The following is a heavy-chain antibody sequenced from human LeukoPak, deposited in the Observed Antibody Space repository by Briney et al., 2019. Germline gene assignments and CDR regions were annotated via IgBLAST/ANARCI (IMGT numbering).Heavy chain of an antibody. J-gene: IGHJ4*02. CDR2: INPNSGGT. V-gene: IGHV1-2*02. CDR3: ARFSGVGRNFDY. D-gene: IGHD1-26*01. Sequence: ASVKVSCKASGYTFTTYGISWVRQAPGQGLEWMGWINPNSGGTNYAQKFQGRVTMTRDTSISTAYMELSRLRSDDTAVYYCARFSGVGRNFDYWGQGTLVTVSS. CDR1: GYTFTTYG.